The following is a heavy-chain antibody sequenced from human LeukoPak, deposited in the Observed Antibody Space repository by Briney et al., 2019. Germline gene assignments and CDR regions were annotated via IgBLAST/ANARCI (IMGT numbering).Heavy chain of an antibody. V-gene: IGHV5-51*01. CDR2: IYSGDSDT. CDR1: GYSFTSYW. J-gene: IGHJ6*03. D-gene: IGHD2-2*01. CDR3: ARTLGYCSSTSCSHYYYYYMDV. Sequence: GESLKISCKGSGYSFTSYWIGWVRQMPGKGLEWMGIIYSGDSDTRYSPSFQGQVTISADKSISTAYLQWSSLKASDTAMYYCARTLGYCSSTSCSHYYYYYMDVSGKGTTVTVSS.